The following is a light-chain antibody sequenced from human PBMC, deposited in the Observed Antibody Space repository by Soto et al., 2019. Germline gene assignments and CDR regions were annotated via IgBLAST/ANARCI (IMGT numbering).Light chain of an antibody. J-gene: IGLJ3*02. CDR1: SRDVGAYNY. CDR2: AVS. CDR3: TSYAGSNIWV. Sequence: QSALTQPPSASGSPGQSVTISCTGTSRDVGAYNYVSWYQQYPGKAPKLMIYAVSKRPSGVPDRFSGSKSGKTASLTVSGLQHEDEDDYHCTSYAGSNIWVFGGGTKLTVL. V-gene: IGLV2-8*01.